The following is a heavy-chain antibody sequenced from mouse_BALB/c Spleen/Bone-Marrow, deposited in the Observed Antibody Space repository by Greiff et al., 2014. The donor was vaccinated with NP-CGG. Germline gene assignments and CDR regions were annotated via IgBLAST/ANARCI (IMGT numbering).Heavy chain of an antibody. CDR2: ISSGGSYT. CDR1: GFTFSSYA. CDR3: ARKSYYDYDGRPWFAY. J-gene: IGHJ3*01. Sequence: DVKLVESGGGLAKPGGSLKLSCAASGFTFSSYAMSWVRQTPEKRLEWVATISSGGSYTYYPDSVKGRFTISRDNAKNTLYLQMSSLRSEDTAMYYCARKSYYDYDGRPWFAYWGQGTLVTVSA. V-gene: IGHV5-9-3*01. D-gene: IGHD2-4*01.